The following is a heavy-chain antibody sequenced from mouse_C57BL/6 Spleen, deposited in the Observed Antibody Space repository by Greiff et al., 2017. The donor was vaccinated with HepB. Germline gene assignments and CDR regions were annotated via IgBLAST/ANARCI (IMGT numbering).Heavy chain of an antibody. V-gene: IGHV1-4*01. D-gene: IGHD2-12*01. CDR1: GYTFTSYT. CDR2: INPSSGYT. CDR3: ARYDEFYAMDY. J-gene: IGHJ4*01. Sequence: VQRVESGAELARPGASVKMSCKASGYTFTSYTMHWVKQRPGQGLEWIGYINPSSGYTKYNQKFKDKATLTADKSSSTAYMQLSSLTSEDSAVYYCARYDEFYAMDYWGQGTSVTVSS.